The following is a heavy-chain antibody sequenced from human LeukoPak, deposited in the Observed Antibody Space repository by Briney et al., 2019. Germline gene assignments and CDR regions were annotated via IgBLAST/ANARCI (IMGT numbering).Heavy chain of an antibody. V-gene: IGHV5-51*01. CDR3: ARTGISEGVIYYFDY. J-gene: IGHJ4*02. Sequence: GESLKISCKGSGYSFTSYWTGWVRQMPGKGLEWMGIIYPGDSDTRYSPSFQGQVTISADKSISTAYLQWSSLKASDTAMYYCARTGISEGVIYYFDYWGQGTLVTVSS. CDR1: GYSFTSYW. D-gene: IGHD3-10*01. CDR2: IYPGDSDT.